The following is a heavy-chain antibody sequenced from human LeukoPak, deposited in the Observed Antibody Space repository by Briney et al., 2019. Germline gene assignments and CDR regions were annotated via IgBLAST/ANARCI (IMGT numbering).Heavy chain of an antibody. Sequence: PSETLSLTCTVSGGSISSSTYYWGWVRQPPGKGLEWIGTIYYRGSTYYNPSLKSRVTISVDTSKNQFSLRLSSVTAADTAVYYCARDFSSSSSVYYYYYMDVWGKGTTVTVSS. D-gene: IGHD6-6*01. V-gene: IGHV4-39*07. CDR1: GGSISSSTYY. J-gene: IGHJ6*03. CDR3: ARDFSSSSSVYYYYYMDV. CDR2: IYYRGST.